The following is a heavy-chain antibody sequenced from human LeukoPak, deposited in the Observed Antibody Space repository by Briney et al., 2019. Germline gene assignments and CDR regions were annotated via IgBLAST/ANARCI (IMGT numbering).Heavy chain of an antibody. J-gene: IGHJ6*02. V-gene: IGHV3-23*01. CDR3: AKGMAGYYYYGMDV. CDR2: ISGSGGRS. Sequence: PGGSLRLSCAASGFNFRSYAMSWVRQAPGKGLEWVSSISGSGGRSYNADSVKGRFTISRDNSKNTLYLQMNSLRAEDTAVYYCAKGMAGYYYYGMDVWGQGTTVTVSS. D-gene: IGHD5-24*01. CDR1: GFNFRSYA.